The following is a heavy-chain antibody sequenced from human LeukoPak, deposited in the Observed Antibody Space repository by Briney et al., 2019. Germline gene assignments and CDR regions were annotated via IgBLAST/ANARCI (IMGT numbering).Heavy chain of an antibody. J-gene: IGHJ4*02. V-gene: IGHV3-23*01. CDR1: GFTFSSYA. Sequence: GGSLRLSCAASGFTFSSYAMSWVRQAPGKGLEWVSAISGSGGSTYYADSVKGRFTISRDNSKNTLYLQMNSLRAEDTAVYYCAKDSRIGIPYQLLKFYWGQGTLVTVSS. CDR2: ISGSGGST. CDR3: AKDSRIGIPYQLLKFY. D-gene: IGHD2-2*01.